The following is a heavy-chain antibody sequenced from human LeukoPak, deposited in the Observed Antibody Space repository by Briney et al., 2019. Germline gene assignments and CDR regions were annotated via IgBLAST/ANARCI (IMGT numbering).Heavy chain of an antibody. CDR3: ARASDPWLQLA. CDR2: ISYSGANS. Sequence: PGGSLRLSCAACRFTFNGSAMSWVRQAREGGVEWVPLISYSGANSYYTDSVRGRFTIPRDNPKDTLFLQMNSLRAEDTSIYYCARASDPWLQLAWGQGTLVTVSS. CDR1: RFTFNGSA. D-gene: IGHD5-24*01. J-gene: IGHJ5*02. V-gene: IGHV3-23*01.